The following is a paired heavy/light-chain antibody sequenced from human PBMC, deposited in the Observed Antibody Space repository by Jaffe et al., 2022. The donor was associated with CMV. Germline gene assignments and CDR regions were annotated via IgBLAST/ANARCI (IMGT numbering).Heavy chain of an antibody. D-gene: IGHD6-13*01. CDR3: ARDWVGYTSSWYRLRGYYLDY. J-gene: IGHJ4*02. Sequence: QVQLAQSGAEVKKPGASVKVSCKASGYSFTNYGVTWVRQAPGQGLEWMGWISTYSGNTKYAQNFQDRVSLTTDTSTSTAYMEMRSLRSGDTAVYYCARDWVGYTSSWYRLRGYYLDYWGQGTLVTVSS. CDR2: ISTYSGNT. CDR1: GYSFTNYG. V-gene: IGHV1-18*04.
Light chain of an antibody. CDR1: QSLLHSNGYNY. CDR2: LGS. J-gene: IGKJ4*01. CDR3: MQALQTPGT. V-gene: IGKV2-28*01. Sequence: DIVMSQSPLSLPVIPGEPASISCKSSQSLLHSNGYNYLDWYLQKPGQSPQLLIYLGSVRASGVPDRFSGSGSGTDFTLKISTVEAEDVGIYYCMQALQTPGTFGGGTKVEIK.